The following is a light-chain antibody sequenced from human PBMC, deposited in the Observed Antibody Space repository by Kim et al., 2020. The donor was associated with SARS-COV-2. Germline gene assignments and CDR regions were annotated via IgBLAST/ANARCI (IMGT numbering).Light chain of an antibody. CDR1: SGSIVSDF. CDR3: QSYDDNIWV. CDR2: EDH. J-gene: IGLJ3*02. Sequence: GTTVSVSCSRSSGSIVSDFVQWFQQRPGSSPTTVIYEDHKRPSGVPDRFSGSVDSSSNSASLTISGLRTEDEADYYCQSYDDNIWVFGGGPKLTVL. V-gene: IGLV6-57*01.